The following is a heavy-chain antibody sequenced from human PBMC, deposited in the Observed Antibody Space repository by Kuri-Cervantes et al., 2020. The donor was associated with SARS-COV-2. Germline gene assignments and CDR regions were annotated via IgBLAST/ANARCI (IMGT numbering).Heavy chain of an antibody. Sequence: SETLSLTCSDSGGSIRSGAYYCHWIRHRPGKGLEWIGNIYYNGITYYNPSLKSRITISVDTSKNQFSLKLSSVTAADTAVYYCATDKPSYGGNGYLELWGQGTLVTVSS. D-gene: IGHD4-23*01. CDR2: IYYNGIT. CDR3: ATDKPSYGGNGYLEL. V-gene: IGHV4-31*03. J-gene: IGHJ1*01. CDR1: GGSIRSGAYY.